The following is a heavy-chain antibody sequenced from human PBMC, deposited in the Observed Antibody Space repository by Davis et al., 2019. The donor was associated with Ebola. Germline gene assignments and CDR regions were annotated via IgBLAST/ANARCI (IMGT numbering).Heavy chain of an antibody. CDR1: GFTFNVYT. Sequence: PGGSLRLSCADSGFTFNVYTMNWIRQAPGKGLEWFSSISTSSTHIYYSDSVKDRFTISRDNAKKSLFLQMNSLRAEDTAVYYCARDLISLRLGELSWLFDYWGQGTLVTVSS. CDR3: ARDLISLRLGELSWLFDY. D-gene: IGHD3-16*02. J-gene: IGHJ4*02. V-gene: IGHV3-21*01. CDR2: ISTSSTHI.